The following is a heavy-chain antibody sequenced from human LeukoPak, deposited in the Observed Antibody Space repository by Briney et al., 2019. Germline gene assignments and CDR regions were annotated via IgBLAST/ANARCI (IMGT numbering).Heavy chain of an antibody. V-gene: IGHV3-21*01. J-gene: IGHJ5*02. Sequence: PGGSLRLSCAASGFTFSSYSMNWVRQAPGKGLEWVSSISSSSSYIYYADSVKGRFTISRDNAKNSLYLRMNSLRAEDTAVYYCARDRARANSGSYFNWFDPWGQGTLVTVSS. D-gene: IGHD1-26*01. CDR2: ISSSSSYI. CDR3: ARDRARANSGSYFNWFDP. CDR1: GFTFSSYS.